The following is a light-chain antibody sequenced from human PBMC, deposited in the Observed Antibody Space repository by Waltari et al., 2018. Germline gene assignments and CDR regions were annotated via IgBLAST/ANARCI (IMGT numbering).Light chain of an antibody. Sequence: QSILTQPPSVSGAPGQRVTISCTGSFSNIWAGYDLHWYQRLQGAAPKPLIHGNTNRPSGVPDRFSGSKSGTSASLAIAGLQTEDEADYFCQSYDTTLGTVIFGGGTKLTVL. CDR3: QSYDTTLGTVI. V-gene: IGLV1-40*01. J-gene: IGLJ2*01. CDR1: FSNIWAGYD. CDR2: GNT.